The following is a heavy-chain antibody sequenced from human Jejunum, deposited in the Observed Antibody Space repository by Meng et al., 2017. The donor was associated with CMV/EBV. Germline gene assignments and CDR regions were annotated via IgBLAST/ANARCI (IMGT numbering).Heavy chain of an antibody. CDR3: AKHLSPLYGSRNYYNDFFDP. Sequence: TDYYIHCVRQATGQGLEWMGWINPDTGDTKYAQKFPGRVTITRDTSINTAHMELTRLTSGDTAMYYCAKHLSPLYGSRNYYNDFFDPWGQGTLVTVS. V-gene: IGHV1-2*02. J-gene: IGHJ5*02. D-gene: IGHD3-10*01. CDR2: INPDTGDT. CDR1: TDYY.